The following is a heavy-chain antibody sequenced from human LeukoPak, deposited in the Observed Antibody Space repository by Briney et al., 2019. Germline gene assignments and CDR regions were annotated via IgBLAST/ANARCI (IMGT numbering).Heavy chain of an antibody. Sequence: PGGSLRLSCAASGFTFSSYSMNWVRQAPGKGLEWVSSISSSSSYIYYADSVKGRFTISRDNAKNSLYLQMNSLRAEDTAVYYCAKSHHFLYDSSGYYYPYWGQGTLVTVSS. CDR3: AKSHHFLYDSSGYYYPY. CDR1: GFTFSSYS. J-gene: IGHJ4*02. D-gene: IGHD3-22*01. CDR2: ISSSSSYI. V-gene: IGHV3-21*01.